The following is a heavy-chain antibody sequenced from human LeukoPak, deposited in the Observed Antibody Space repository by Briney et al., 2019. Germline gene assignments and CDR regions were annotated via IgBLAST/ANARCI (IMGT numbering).Heavy chain of an antibody. J-gene: IGHJ4*02. CDR3: ARARSGYSYGFIDY. CDR2: INHRGST. CDR1: GGSFSGYY. D-gene: IGHD5-18*01. V-gene: IGHV4-34*01. Sequence: SETLSLTCAVYGGSFSGYYWSWIRQPPGKGLEWIGEINHRGSTNYNPSLKSRVTISVDTSKNQFSLKLSSVTAADTAVYYCARARSGYSYGFIDYWGQGTLVTVSS.